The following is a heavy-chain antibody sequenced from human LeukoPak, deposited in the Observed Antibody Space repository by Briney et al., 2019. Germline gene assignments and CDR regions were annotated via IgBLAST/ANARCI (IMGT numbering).Heavy chain of an antibody. CDR1: GYSISSGYY. Sequence: SETLSLTCAVSGYSISSGYYWGWIRQPPGKGLEWIGSIYHSGSTYYSPSLKSRVTISVDTSKNQFSLKLSSVTAADTAVYYCARSIFGVVISLYYFDYWGQGTLVTVSS. J-gene: IGHJ4*02. CDR3: ARSIFGVVISLYYFDY. D-gene: IGHD3-3*01. CDR2: IYHSGST. V-gene: IGHV4-38-2*01.